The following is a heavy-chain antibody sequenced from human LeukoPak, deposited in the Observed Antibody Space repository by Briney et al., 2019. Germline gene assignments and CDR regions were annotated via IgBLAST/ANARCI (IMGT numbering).Heavy chain of an antibody. V-gene: IGHV4-61*01. Sequence: ASETLSLTCTVSGGSVSSGSYYWSWIRQPPGKGLEWIAYIFYSGSTNYNPSLKSRVTISVDTSKNQFSLKLSSVTAADTAVYYCASWGRNGGNCFFDYWGQGTLVTVSS. J-gene: IGHJ4*02. CDR3: ASWGRNGGNCFFDY. D-gene: IGHD2-15*01. CDR2: IFYSGST. CDR1: GGSVSSGSYY.